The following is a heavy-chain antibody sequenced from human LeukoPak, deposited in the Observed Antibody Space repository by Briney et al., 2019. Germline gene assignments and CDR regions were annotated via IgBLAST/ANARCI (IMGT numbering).Heavy chain of an antibody. Sequence: GASVKVSCKASGYTFTAYYIHWVRQAPGQGLEWMGWINPNTGGTNYAQKFQGGVTMTRDTSISTAYMELSSLRSDDTAVYYCAPQPGAAGARGDWFDPWGQGTLVTVSS. CDR1: GYTFTAYY. V-gene: IGHV1-2*02. J-gene: IGHJ5*02. D-gene: IGHD6-13*01. CDR2: INPNTGGT. CDR3: APQPGAAGARGDWFDP.